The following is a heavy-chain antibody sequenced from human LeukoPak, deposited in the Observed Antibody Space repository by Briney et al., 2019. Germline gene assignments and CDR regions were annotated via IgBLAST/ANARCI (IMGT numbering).Heavy chain of an antibody. D-gene: IGHD3-22*01. CDR2: IYYSGST. Sequence: PSETLSLTCTVSGGSISSSSYYWGWIRQPPGKGLEWIGSIYYSGSTYYNPSLKSRVTISVDTSKNQFSLKLSSVTAADTAVYYCARENHYYDSSVIDYWGQGTLVTVSS. J-gene: IGHJ4*02. V-gene: IGHV4-39*07. CDR3: ARENHYYDSSVIDY. CDR1: GGSISSSSYY.